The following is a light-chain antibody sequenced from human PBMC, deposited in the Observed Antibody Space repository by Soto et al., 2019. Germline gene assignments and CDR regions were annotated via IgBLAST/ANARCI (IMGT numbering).Light chain of an antibody. Sequence: DIQMTQSPSSVFASVGDTVTIACRASQGVSTYLAWYQQKPWKVPKLLIYVASTLQSGVPSRFSGSGSGADFTLTINSLQPEDFATYYCQQATTFPLTFGGGTKVEIK. V-gene: IGKV1D-12*01. CDR2: VAS. CDR1: QGVSTY. J-gene: IGKJ4*01. CDR3: QQATTFPLT.